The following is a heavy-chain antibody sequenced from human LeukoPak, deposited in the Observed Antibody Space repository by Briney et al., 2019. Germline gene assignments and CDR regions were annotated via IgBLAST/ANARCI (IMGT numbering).Heavy chain of an antibody. Sequence: ASVKVSCKASGYTFTSYYMHWVRQAPGQGLEWMGIINPSGGSTSYAQKFQGRVTMTRDTPTSTVYMELSSLRSEDTAVYYCARVLSAILDLGYWGQGTLVTVSS. CDR2: INPSGGST. D-gene: IGHD1-7*01. CDR1: GYTFTSYY. V-gene: IGHV1-46*01. J-gene: IGHJ4*02. CDR3: ARVLSAILDLGY.